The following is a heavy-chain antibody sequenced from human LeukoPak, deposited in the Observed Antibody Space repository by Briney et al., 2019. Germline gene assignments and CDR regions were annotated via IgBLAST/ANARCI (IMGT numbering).Heavy chain of an antibody. D-gene: IGHD3-22*01. J-gene: IGHJ4*02. CDR1: GFTFSDNY. V-gene: IGHV3-11*04. CDR3: ARSSRDYYDSSGSYDY. Sequence: GGSLRLSCAASGFTFSDNYMTWVRQAPGKGLEWLSYISGNGGVIQYADSVKGRFTISRDNAKNLLYLQMDSLRAEDTAVYYCARSSRDYYDSSGSYDYWGQGTLVTVSS. CDR2: ISGNGGVI.